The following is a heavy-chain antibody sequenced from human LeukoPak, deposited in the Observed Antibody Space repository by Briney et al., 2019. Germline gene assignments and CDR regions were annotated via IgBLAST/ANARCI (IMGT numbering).Heavy chain of an antibody. J-gene: IGHJ4*02. CDR2: IYHSGST. CDR1: GYSISSGYY. V-gene: IGHV4-38-2*02. Sequence: SETLSLTCTVSGYSISSGYYWGWIRQPPGKGLEWIGSIYHSGSTYYNPSLKSRVTISVDTSKNQFSLKLSSVTAADTAVYYCASSIRETYYDYVWGSYFYWGQGTLVTVSS. CDR3: ASSIRETYYDYVWGSYFY. D-gene: IGHD3-16*01.